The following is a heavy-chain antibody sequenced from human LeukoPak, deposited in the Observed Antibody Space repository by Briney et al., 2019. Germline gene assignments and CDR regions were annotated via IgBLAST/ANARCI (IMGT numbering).Heavy chain of an antibody. CDR2: INHSGST. Sequence: PSETLSLTCAVYGGSFSGYYWSWIRQPPGKGLEWIGEINHSGSTNYNPSLKSRVTISVDTSKNQFSLKLSSVTAADTAVYYCARYGYSYGYIIDYWGQGTLVTVSS. CDR3: ARYGYSYGYIIDY. V-gene: IGHV4-34*01. J-gene: IGHJ4*02. D-gene: IGHD5-18*01. CDR1: GGSFSGYY.